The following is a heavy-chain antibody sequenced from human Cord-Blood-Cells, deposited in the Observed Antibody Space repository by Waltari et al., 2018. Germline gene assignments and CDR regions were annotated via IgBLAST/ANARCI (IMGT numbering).Heavy chain of an antibody. CDR1: GYTLTELS. CDR3: APLTPGLVEEGAFDI. J-gene: IGHJ3*02. Sequence: QVQLVQSGAEVKKPGASVKVSCKVSGYTLTELSMNWVRQAPGKGLEWMGGYDPEDGETIYAQKFQGRVTMTEDTSTDTAYMELSSLRSEDTAVYYCAPLTPGLVEEGAFDIWGQGTMVTVSS. D-gene: IGHD3-9*01. CDR2: YDPEDGET. V-gene: IGHV1-24*01.